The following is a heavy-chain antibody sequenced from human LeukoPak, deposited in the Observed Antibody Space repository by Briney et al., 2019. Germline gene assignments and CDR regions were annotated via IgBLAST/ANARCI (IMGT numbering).Heavy chain of an antibody. CDR1: GYTFTNYH. CDR2: IKPTDGTT. J-gene: IGHJ4*02. CDR3: VREGAHTYYFDF. Sequence: GASVKVSCKTSGYTFTNYHMHWIRQAPGQGLEWVAIIKPTDGTTVYAQKFQGRVTVTRDTSTTTVYIDLSSLSSEDTAVYYCVREGAHTYYFDFWGPGTLVTVSS. V-gene: IGHV1-46*01. D-gene: IGHD2/OR15-2a*01.